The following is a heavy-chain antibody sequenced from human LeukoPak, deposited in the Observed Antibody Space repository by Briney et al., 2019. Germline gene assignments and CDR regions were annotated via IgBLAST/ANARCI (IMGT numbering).Heavy chain of an antibody. CDR1: GFTVSNNY. CDR3: ARGLVVGGTGVWAFDI. D-gene: IGHD1-26*01. J-gene: IGHJ3*02. Sequence: PGGSLRLSCAASGFTVSNNYMSWVRQAPGYGVEWGSVIYKVGNTFYADFVKGRFTISRDNSKNTLYLQMNSLRAEDTALYYCARGLVVGGTGVWAFDIWGQGTMVTVSS. CDR2: IYKVGNT. V-gene: IGHV3-66*01.